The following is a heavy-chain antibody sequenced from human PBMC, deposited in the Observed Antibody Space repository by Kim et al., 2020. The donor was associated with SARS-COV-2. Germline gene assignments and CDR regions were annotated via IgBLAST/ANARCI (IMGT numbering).Heavy chain of an antibody. CDR2: INPSGGST. D-gene: IGHD2-2*01. CDR3: ARETKAIVVVPAPESNDAFDI. V-gene: IGHV1-46*01. J-gene: IGHJ3*02. CDR1: GYTFTSYY. Sequence: ASVKVSCKASGYTFTSYYMHWVRQAPGQGLEWMGIINPSGGSTSYAQKFQGRVTMTRDTSTSTVYMELSSLRSEDTAVYYCARETKAIVVVPAPESNDAFDIWGQGTMGTVSS.